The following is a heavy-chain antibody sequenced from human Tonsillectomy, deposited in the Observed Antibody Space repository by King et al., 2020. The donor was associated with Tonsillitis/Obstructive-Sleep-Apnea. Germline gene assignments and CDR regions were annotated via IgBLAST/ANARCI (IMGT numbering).Heavy chain of an antibody. J-gene: IGHJ5*02. CDR2: INTNTGNP. V-gene: IGHV7-4-1*02. CDR3: ASERGIQGMGRFDP. D-gene: IGHD7-27*01. Sequence: VQLVESGSELKKPGASVRVSCKASGYIFNSYPMNWVRQAPGQGLEWMGWINTNTGNPTYAQGFTGRFVFSLDTSVSTAYLQISSLKAEDTVVYYCASERGIQGMGRFDPWGQGTLVTVSS. CDR1: GYIFNSYP.